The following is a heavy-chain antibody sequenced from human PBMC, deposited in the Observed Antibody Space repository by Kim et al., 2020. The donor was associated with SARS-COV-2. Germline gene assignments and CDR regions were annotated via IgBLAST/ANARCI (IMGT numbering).Heavy chain of an antibody. V-gene: IGHV1-46*01. Sequence: ASVKVSCKASGYTFTSYYMHWVRQAPGQGLEWMGIINPSGGSTSYAQKFQGRVTMTRDTSTSTVYMELSSLRSEDTAVYYCARAKRSSCSSTSCYRAWFDPWGQGTLVTVSS. CDR2: INPSGGST. CDR3: ARAKRSSCSSTSCYRAWFDP. D-gene: IGHD2-2*01. J-gene: IGHJ5*02. CDR1: GYTFTSYY.